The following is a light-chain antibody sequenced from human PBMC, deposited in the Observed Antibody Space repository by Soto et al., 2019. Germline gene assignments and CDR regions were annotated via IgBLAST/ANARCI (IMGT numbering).Light chain of an antibody. CDR2: DTS. Sequence: LTQPQGTLSLSPGERATLSCRASQSVSTNQLAWYQQKPGQAPRLLIYDTSTRATGIPARFSGSGSGTEFTLTISSLQSEDFAVYYCQPYNTWPPITFGQGTRLEI. CDR3: QPYNTWPPIT. V-gene: IGKV3-15*01. CDR1: QSVSTN. J-gene: IGKJ5*01.